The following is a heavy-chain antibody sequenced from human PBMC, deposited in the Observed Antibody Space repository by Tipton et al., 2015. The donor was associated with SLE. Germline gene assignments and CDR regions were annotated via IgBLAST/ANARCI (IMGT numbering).Heavy chain of an antibody. CDR3: ARDHGITMIGEY. J-gene: IGHJ4*02. CDR2: IFYSGST. D-gene: IGHD3-22*01. V-gene: IGHV4-59*01. Sequence: TLSLTCTVSGGSISSYYWSWIRQPPGKGLEWIGYIFYSGSTNYNPSLKSRVTISVDTSKNQFSLKLNSVTAADTAVYYCARDHGITMIGEYWGQGTLVTVSS. CDR1: GGSISSYY.